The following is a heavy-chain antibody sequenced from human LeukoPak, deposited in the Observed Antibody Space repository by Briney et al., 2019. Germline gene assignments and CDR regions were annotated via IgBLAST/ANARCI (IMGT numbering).Heavy chain of an antibody. V-gene: IGHV3-7*03. D-gene: IGHD3-9*01. J-gene: IGHJ4*02. CDR3: ATTVPGYHDDYFDS. Sequence: GVSLRLSCVASEFTCSNFWMSWLRQAPGKGLERVTHTNQDGKHNAYVDSVKGRFTISRDNAKNSLYLDMDSLRAEDTAVYYCATTVPGYHDDYFDSWGQGTLVTVS. CDR1: EFTCSNFW. CDR2: TNQDGKHN.